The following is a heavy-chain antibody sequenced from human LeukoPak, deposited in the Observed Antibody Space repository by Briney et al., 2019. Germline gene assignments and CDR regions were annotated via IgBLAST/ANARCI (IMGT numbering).Heavy chain of an antibody. V-gene: IGHV3-30*18. J-gene: IGHJ6*03. CDR3: AKEAKSGSYYRYYYYYMDV. D-gene: IGHD1-26*01. CDR1: GFTFSSYG. CDR2: ISYDGSNK. Sequence: GGSLRLSCATSGFTFSSYGMHWVRQAPGKGLEWVAFISYDGSNKYYADSVKGRFTISRDNSKNTLYLQMNSLRAEDTAVYYCAKEAKSGSYYRYYYYYMDVWGKGTTVTVSS.